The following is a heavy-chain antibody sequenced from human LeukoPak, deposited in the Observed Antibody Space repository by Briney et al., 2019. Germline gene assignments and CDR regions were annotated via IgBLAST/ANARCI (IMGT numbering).Heavy chain of an antibody. CDR3: ARIGYSSLSYDY. V-gene: IGHV3-7*01. Sequence: GGSLRLSCAASGFTFSNYWMSWVRQAPGKGLEWVANIKEDGSTKYYVDSVKGRFTISRANAKNSVYLQISSLRVEDTAVYYCARIGYSSLSYDYWGQGTLVTVSS. CDR1: GFTFSNYW. D-gene: IGHD6-6*01. CDR2: IKEDGSTK. J-gene: IGHJ4*02.